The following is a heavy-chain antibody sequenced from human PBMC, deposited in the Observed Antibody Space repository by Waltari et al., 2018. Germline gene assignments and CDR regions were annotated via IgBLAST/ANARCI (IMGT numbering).Heavy chain of an antibody. CDR2: ISAYNGNT. D-gene: IGHD4-17*01. CDR1: GYTFTGFG. Sequence: QVQLVQSGAEVKKPGASVKVSCKASGYTFTGFGIRWVRQAPGQGLEWMGWISAYNGNTNLAQKLQGRVTMTTDSSTSTAYMELRSLRSDDTAVFYCARDSGIPGAYGAHREFDYWGQGTLVTVSS. V-gene: IGHV1-18*01. CDR3: ARDSGIPGAYGAHREFDY. J-gene: IGHJ4*02.